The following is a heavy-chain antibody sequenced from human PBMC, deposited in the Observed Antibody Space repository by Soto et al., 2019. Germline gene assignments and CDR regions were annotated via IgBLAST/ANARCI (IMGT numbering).Heavy chain of an antibody. CDR2: INHSGST. CDR1: GGSFSGYC. J-gene: IGHJ4*02. D-gene: IGHD6-13*01. Sequence: SETLSLTCAVYGGSFSGYCWSWIRQPPGKGLEWIGEINHSGSTNYNPSLKSRVTISVDTSKNQFSLKLSSVTAADTAVYYCATSYSYSSSWYSDYWGQGTLVTVSS. V-gene: IGHV4-34*01. CDR3: ATSYSYSSSWYSDY.